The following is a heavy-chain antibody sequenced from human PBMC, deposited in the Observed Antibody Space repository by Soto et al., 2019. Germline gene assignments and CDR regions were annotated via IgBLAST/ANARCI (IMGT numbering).Heavy chain of an antibody. CDR1: GFTFSSYG. CDR2: IWYDGSNK. V-gene: IGHV3-33*01. D-gene: IGHD3-22*01. Sequence: AGGSLRLSCAASGFTFSSYGMHWVRQAPGKGLEWVAVIWYDGSNKYYADSVKGRFTISRDNSKNTLYLQMNSLRAEDTAVYYCAREGNYYDSSGAVWDWGQGTLVTVSS. J-gene: IGHJ4*02. CDR3: AREGNYYDSSGAVWD.